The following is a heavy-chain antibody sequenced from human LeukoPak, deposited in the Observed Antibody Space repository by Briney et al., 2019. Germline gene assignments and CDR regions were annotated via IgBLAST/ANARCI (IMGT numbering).Heavy chain of an antibody. CDR2: MNWNGKSI. J-gene: IGHJ4*02. D-gene: IGHD6-19*01. V-gene: IGHV3-20*04. CDR1: GFKFDDYG. Sequence: GESLRLSCAASGFKFDDYGMSWVRQGPGKGLEWVSGMNWNGKSIGYADSVQGRFTISRDNAKNLLYLQMNSLRVEDTALYYCARWLTTIGWFPANYWGQGTLVTVSS. CDR3: ARWLTTIGWFPANY.